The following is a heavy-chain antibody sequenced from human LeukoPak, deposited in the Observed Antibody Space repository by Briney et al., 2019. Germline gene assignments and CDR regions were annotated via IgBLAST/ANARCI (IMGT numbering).Heavy chain of an antibody. CDR1: GFTFSSYG. V-gene: IGHV3-33*01. CDR3: ASDTSLGYCSSTSCYPGGMDV. D-gene: IGHD2-2*01. J-gene: IGHJ6*02. Sequence: PGGPLRLSCAASGFTFSSYGMHWVRQAPGKGLEWVAVIWYDGSNKYYADSVKGRFTISRDNSKNTLYLQMNSLRAEDTAVYYCASDTSLGYCSSTSCYPGGMDVWGQGTTVTVSS. CDR2: IWYDGSNK.